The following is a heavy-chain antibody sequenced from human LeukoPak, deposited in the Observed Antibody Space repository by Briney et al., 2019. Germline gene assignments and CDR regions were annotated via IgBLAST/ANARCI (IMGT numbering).Heavy chain of an antibody. CDR2: IYSEVRRI. Sequence: PGGSLRLSCAASGFTFSDYWMHWVRQAPGKGLEWVARIYSEVRRIKYADSVKGRFPISRDNAKNTLYLQMNALRVEDTAVYYCARDITSYPTDILVVPAAHTLGYWGQGTLVTVSS. J-gene: IGHJ4*02. D-gene: IGHD2-2*01. CDR1: GFTFSDYW. V-gene: IGHV3-74*03. CDR3: ARDITSYPTDILVVPAAHTLGY.